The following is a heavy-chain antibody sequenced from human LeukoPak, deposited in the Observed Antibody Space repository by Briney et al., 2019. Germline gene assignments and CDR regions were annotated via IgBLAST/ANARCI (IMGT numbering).Heavy chain of an antibody. V-gene: IGHV1-2*02. J-gene: IGHJ4*02. CDR1: GNTFTAHY. Sequence: ASVKVSCKPSGNTFTAHYMHWVRQAPGQGLEWMGWIKPNTGVTSYAQKFRGRVTMTRDTSISTVYMELSGLKSDDTAVYYCTRDFSYKSFDYWGLGTPVTVSS. D-gene: IGHD1-14*01. CDR3: TRDFSYKSFDY. CDR2: IKPNTGVT.